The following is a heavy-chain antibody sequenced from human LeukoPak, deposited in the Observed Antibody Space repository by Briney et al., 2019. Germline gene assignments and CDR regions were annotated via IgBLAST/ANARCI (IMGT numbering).Heavy chain of an antibody. J-gene: IGHJ3*02. CDR2: MSGSGVTT. Sequence: GGSLRLSCEASGFTIGSYAMSWVRQASGQGPEWVSVMSGSGVTTDYADSVRGRFTISRYNSKNTLYLQMNSLRAEDTAVYYCASADCSSTSCYRAFHIWGQGTRVTVSS. V-gene: IGHV3-23*01. D-gene: IGHD2-2*01. CDR3: ASADCSSTSCYRAFHI. CDR1: GFTIGSYA.